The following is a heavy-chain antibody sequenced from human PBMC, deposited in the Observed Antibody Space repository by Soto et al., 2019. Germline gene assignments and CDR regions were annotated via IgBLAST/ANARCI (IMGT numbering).Heavy chain of an antibody. CDR2: INPSGGST. J-gene: IGHJ6*02. Sequence: ASVKVSFKASGYTFTSYYMHWVRQAPGQGLECMGIINPSGGSTSYAQKFQGRVTMTRDTSTSTVYMELSSLRSEDTAVYYCARDPTIVATGGYYYYGMGGLGQVTRV. CDR1: GYTFTSYY. CDR3: ARDPTIVATGGYYYYGMGG. V-gene: IGHV1-46*01. D-gene: IGHD5-12*01.